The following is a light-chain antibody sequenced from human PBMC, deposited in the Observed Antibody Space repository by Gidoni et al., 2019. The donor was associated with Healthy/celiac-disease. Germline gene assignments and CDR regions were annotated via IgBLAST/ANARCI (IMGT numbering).Light chain of an antibody. J-gene: IGKJ5*01. CDR2: LGS. Sequence: DIVMTQSPLSLPVTPGEPASISCRSSQSLLHSNGYNYLDWYLQKPGKSPQLLIDLGSNRASGVPDRCSGSGAGTDFTLKISRVEAEDVGVYYCMQALQTPLFGQGTRLEIK. CDR1: QSLLHSNGYNY. V-gene: IGKV2-28*01. CDR3: MQALQTPL.